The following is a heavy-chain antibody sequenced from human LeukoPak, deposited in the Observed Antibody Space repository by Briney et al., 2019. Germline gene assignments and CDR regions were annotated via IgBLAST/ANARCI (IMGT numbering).Heavy chain of an antibody. J-gene: IGHJ4*02. CDR3: AISSSGYDY. CDR2: INHSGST. Sequence: KPSETLSLTCAAYGVSFSGYYWSWIRQPPGKGLEWIGEINHSGSTNYNPSLKSRVTISVDTSKNQFSLKLSSVTAADTAVYYCAISSSGYDYWGQGTLVTVSS. V-gene: IGHV4-34*01. CDR1: GVSFSGYY. D-gene: IGHD3-22*01.